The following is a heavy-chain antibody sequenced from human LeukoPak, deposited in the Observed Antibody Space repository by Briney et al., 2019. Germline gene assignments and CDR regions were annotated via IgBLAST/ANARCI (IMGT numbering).Heavy chain of an antibody. CDR2: IKQDGSEK. Sequence: GGSLRLSCAASGFTFSTYAMSRVRQAPGKGLEWVANIKQDGSEKYYVDSVKGRFTISRDNAKNSLYLQMNSLRAEDTAVYYCARDGKGQLGIYYYYMDVWGKGTTVTVSS. CDR3: ARDGKGQLGIYYYYMDV. CDR1: GFTFSTYA. D-gene: IGHD6-6*01. J-gene: IGHJ6*03. V-gene: IGHV3-7*01.